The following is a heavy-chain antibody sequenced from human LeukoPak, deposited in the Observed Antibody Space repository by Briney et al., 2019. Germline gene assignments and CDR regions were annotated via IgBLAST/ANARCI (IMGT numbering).Heavy chain of an antibody. D-gene: IGHD4-17*01. CDR3: ARDHLEGVRTNYGRRYYYYYMDV. V-gene: IGHV1-69*05. CDR2: IIPIFGTA. Sequence: GASVKVSCKASGGTFSSYAISWVRQAPGQGLEWMGGIIPIFGTANYAQKFQGRVTITTDESTSTAYMELSSLRSEDTAVYYCARDHLEGVRTNYGRRYYYYYMDVWGKGTTVTVSS. CDR1: GGTFSSYA. J-gene: IGHJ6*03.